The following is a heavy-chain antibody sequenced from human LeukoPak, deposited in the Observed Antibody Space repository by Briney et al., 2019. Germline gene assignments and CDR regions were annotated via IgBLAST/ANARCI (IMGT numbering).Heavy chain of an antibody. CDR3: ARFGDPKSSDY. V-gene: IGHV1-18*01. D-gene: IGHD3-16*01. Sequence: ASVKVSCKASGYTFTDYGITWVRQAPGQGLEWMGWISGYNGDTNYAQKLQGRVTMTTDTSTSTAYMELRSLRSDDTAVYYCARFGDPKSSDYWGQGTLVTVSS. J-gene: IGHJ4*02. CDR1: GYTFTDYG. CDR2: ISGYNGDT.